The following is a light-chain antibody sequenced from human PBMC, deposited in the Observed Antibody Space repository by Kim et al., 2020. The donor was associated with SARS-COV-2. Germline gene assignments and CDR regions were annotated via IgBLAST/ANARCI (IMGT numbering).Light chain of an antibody. CDR3: QSYDNSLRGWM. V-gene: IGLV1-40*01. CDR2: GNS. Sequence: QSVLTQPPSVSGALGQRVTISCSGGSSNIGAGHDVHWYQQLPGTAPKLLIYGNSNRPSGVPDRFSGSKSGTSASLAITGLQAEDEADYYCQSYDNSLRGWMFGGGTK. J-gene: IGLJ3*02. CDR1: SSNIGAGHD.